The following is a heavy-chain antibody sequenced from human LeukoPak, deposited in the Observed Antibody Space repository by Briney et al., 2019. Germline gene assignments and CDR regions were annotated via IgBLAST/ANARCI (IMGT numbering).Heavy chain of an antibody. CDR1: GFTFSSYA. CDR3: AKYYSSSWIYYFDY. CDR2: ISGSGGST. V-gene: IGHV3-23*01. Sequence: GGSLRLSCAASGFTFSSYAMSWVRQAPGKGLEWVSAISGSGGSTYYADSVKGRFTISRDNSKNTLYLQMNSLRAENAAVYYCAKYYSSSWIYYFDYWGQGTLVTVSS. D-gene: IGHD6-13*01. J-gene: IGHJ4*02.